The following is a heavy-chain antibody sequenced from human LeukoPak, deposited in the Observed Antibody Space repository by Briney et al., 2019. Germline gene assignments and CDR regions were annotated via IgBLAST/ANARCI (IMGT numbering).Heavy chain of an antibody. CDR3: ASCRNINWYRAFDI. CDR1: GGTFSSYA. V-gene: IGHV1-69*01. CDR2: IIPIFGTA. J-gene: IGHJ3*02. Sequence: SVKVSCKASGGTFSSYAISWVRQAPGQGLEWMGGIIPIFGTANYAQKFQGRVTITADESTSTAYMELSSLRSEDTAVYCCASCRNINWYRAFDIWGQGTMVTVSS. D-gene: IGHD6-13*01.